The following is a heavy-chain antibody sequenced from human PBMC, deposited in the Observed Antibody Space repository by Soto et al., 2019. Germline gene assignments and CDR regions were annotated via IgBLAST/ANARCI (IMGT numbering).Heavy chain of an antibody. CDR1: GFTFSRYW. CDR3: TKGGTSTSYWGLFDY. J-gene: IGHJ4*02. D-gene: IGHD7-27*01. Sequence: HPGGSLRLSCAASGFTFSRYWMHWVRQAPGRELEWVSRINSDESNTMYADSVKGRFTISRDNAKNTLYLQMDRLRADDTAVYYCTKGGTSTSYWGLFDYWGQGTLVTVSS. CDR2: INSDESNT. V-gene: IGHV3-74*03.